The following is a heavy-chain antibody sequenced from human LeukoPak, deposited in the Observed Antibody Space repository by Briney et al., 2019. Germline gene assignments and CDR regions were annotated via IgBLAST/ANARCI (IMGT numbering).Heavy chain of an antibody. J-gene: IGHJ4*02. Sequence: PSETLSLTCTVSGGSISSSSYYWGWIRQPPGKGLEWIGSIYYSGSTYYNPSLKSRVTISVDTSKNQFSLKLSSVTAADTAVYYCAVVPADDAVDYWGQGTLVTVSS. D-gene: IGHD2-2*01. CDR3: AVVPADDAVDY. CDR2: IYYSGST. CDR1: GGSISSSSYY. V-gene: IGHV4-39*07.